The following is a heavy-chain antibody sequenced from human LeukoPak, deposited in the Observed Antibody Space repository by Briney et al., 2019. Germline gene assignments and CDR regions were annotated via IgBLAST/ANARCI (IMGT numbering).Heavy chain of an antibody. CDR1: GYTFTSYG. CDR3: ARAFVAGSTSRLITWFDP. J-gene: IGHJ5*02. V-gene: IGHV1-18*01. CDR2: ISAYNGNT. D-gene: IGHD2-2*01. Sequence: SVKVSCKASGYTFTSYGISWVRQAPGQGLEWMGWISAYNGNTNYAQKLQGRVTMTTDTSTSTAYMELRSLRSEDTAVYYCARAFVAGSTSRLITWFDPWGQGTLVTVSS.